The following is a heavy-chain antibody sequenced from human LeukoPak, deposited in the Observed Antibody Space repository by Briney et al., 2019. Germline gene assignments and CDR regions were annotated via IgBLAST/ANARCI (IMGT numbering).Heavy chain of an antibody. CDR3: ARSRGLVEG. Sequence: KPSETLSLTCGVYGGSFSGYYWSWIRQPPGKGLEWIGEILNSGNTNYNPSLKSRVTISVDTSENQFSLKLNSVTAADTAVYYCARSRGLVEGWGQGTLVTVSS. CDR2: ILNSGNT. D-gene: IGHD5-24*01. J-gene: IGHJ4*02. CDR1: GGSFSGYY. V-gene: IGHV4-34*12.